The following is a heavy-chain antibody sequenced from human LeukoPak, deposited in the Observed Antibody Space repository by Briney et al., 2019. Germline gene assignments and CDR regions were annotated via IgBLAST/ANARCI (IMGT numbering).Heavy chain of an antibody. CDR3: ARRQRGGWFDP. J-gene: IGHJ5*02. Sequence: SETLSLTCTVSGGSISGSSYYWGWIRQPPGKGLEWIGNIYYSGSTYYNPSLKSRVTISVDTSKNQFSLKLSSVTAADTAVYYCARRQRGGWFDPWGQGTLVTVSS. CDR1: GGSISGSSYY. D-gene: IGHD3-16*01. CDR2: IYYSGST. V-gene: IGHV4-39*01.